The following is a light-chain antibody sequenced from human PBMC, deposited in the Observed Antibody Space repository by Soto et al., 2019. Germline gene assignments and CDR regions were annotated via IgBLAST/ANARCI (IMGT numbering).Light chain of an antibody. CDR1: QSVAGSY. CDR3: QQYGTAPIT. J-gene: IGKJ5*01. V-gene: IGKV3-20*01. CDR2: DAS. Sequence: EIVLTQSPGTLSLSPGERATLSCRASQSVAGSYLAWYQQKPGQAPRLLVSDASSRATGIPDRFSGSASGTDFTLTISRLEPEDSAMYYCQQYGTAPITFGQGTRLEIK.